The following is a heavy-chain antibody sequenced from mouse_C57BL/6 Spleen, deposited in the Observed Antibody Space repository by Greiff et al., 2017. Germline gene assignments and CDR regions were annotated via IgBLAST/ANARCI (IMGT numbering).Heavy chain of an antibody. Sequence: QVQLQQPGAELVMPGASVKLSCKASGYTFTSYWMHWVKQRPGQGLEWIGEIDPSDSYTNYNQKFKGKSTLTVDQSSSTAYMQLSSLTSADSAVFYCAKGGIYTMEKWGEEESDTVSS. V-gene: IGHV1-69*01. CDR3: AKGGIYTMEK. CDR2: IDPSDSYT. CDR1: GYTFTSYW. J-gene: IGHJ4*01.